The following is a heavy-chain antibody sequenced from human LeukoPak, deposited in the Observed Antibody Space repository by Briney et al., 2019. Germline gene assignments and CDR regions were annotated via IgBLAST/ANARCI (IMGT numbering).Heavy chain of an antibody. Sequence: KASETLSLTCTVSGGSISSYYWNWIRQPPGKGLEWIGYIYYSGSTNYNPSLKSRVTISVDTSKNQFSLKPSSVTAADTAVYFCARQLRGEAVAGHLQPFDYWGQGTLVTVSS. V-gene: IGHV4-59*08. CDR3: ARQLRGEAVAGHLQPFDY. CDR2: IYYSGST. J-gene: IGHJ4*02. CDR1: GGSISSYY. D-gene: IGHD6-19*01.